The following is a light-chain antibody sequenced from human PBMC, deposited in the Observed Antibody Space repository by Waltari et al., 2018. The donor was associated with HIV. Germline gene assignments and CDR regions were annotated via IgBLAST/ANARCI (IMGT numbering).Light chain of an antibody. CDR2: STN. V-gene: IGLV1-44*01. J-gene: IGLJ2*01. Sequence: QSVLTQPPSASGAPGQWVTISCSGSSPNIGSNTVNWYQHLPGTAPKLLIYSTNQRPSGVPDRFSGSKSGTSASLSITGLQSEVEADYYCSAWDDSLNGVVFGGGTKVTVL. CDR1: SPNIGSNT. CDR3: SAWDDSLNGVV.